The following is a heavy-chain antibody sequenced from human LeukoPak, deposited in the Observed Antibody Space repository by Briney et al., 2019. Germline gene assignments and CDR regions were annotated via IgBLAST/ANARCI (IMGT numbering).Heavy chain of an antibody. J-gene: IGHJ4*02. CDR3: ARSTMVRGVIIPSFGE. D-gene: IGHD3-10*01. Sequence: SQTLSLTCGVSGGSISSGGFSWSWIRQPPGKGLEWIGYIYHSGSTYYKPSLKSRVTISIDRSKNYSSLNLSSVTAADTAVYYCARSTMVRGVIIPSFGEWGQGTLVTVSS. CDR2: IYHSGST. V-gene: IGHV4-30-2*01. CDR1: GGSISSGGFS.